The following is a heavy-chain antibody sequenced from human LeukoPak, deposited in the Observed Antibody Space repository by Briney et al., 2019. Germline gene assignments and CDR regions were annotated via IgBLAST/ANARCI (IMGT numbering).Heavy chain of an antibody. CDR3: AIGHRGFDY. Sequence: SETLSLTCTVSGGSNRGSSYYGGWIRQPPGKGLEWIGSIYYSGSAYYNPSLKSRVTISVDTSKNQFSLKLSSVTAADTALYYCAIGHRGFDYWGQGTLVTVSS. CDR2: IYYSGSA. J-gene: IGHJ4*02. CDR1: GGSNRGSSYY. D-gene: IGHD3-16*02. V-gene: IGHV4-39*01.